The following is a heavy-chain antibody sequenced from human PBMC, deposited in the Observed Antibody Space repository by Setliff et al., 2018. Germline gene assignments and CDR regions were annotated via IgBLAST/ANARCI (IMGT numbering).Heavy chain of an antibody. CDR2: INPGGLSS. CDR1: GYSFTSHY. CDR3: AKVKKPLIRGSGFDY. Sequence: ASVKVSCKTSGYSFTSHYMHWVRQAPGQGLEWMGIINPGGLSSSSTQKFEGRVTMTRDTSTSTVYMELNSLTSDDTAVYYCAKVKKPLIRGSGFDYWGRGTLVTVSS. V-gene: IGHV1-46*01. J-gene: IGHJ4*02. D-gene: IGHD3-10*01.